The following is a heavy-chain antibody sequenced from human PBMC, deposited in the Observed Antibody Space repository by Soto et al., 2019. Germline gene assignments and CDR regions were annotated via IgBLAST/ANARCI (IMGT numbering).Heavy chain of an antibody. CDR3: AKDRLPYGSGSLQNWFDP. J-gene: IGHJ5*02. Sequence: ASVKVSCTASGYTLTSYGISWVRQAPGQGLEWMGWISAYNGNTNYAQKLQGRVTMTTDTSTSTAYMELRSLRSDDTAVYYCAKDRLPYGSGSLQNWFDPWGQGTLVTVSS. V-gene: IGHV1-18*01. CDR2: ISAYNGNT. D-gene: IGHD3-10*01. CDR1: GYTLTSYG.